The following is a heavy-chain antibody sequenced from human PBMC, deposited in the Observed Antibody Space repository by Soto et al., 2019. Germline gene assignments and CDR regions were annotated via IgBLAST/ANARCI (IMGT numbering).Heavy chain of an antibody. V-gene: IGHV4-30-4*01. J-gene: IGHJ6*04. CDR2: IYYSGST. D-gene: IGHD3-16*01. Sequence: QVQLQESGPGLVKPSQTLSLTCPVSGGSISSGDYYWSWIRKPPGNGLEWLGYIYYSGSTYYNPSLKSRVTIPLDTSENPSPLQLSAVAGADTAGDYCARDAAIGSGYYDYCMDVLGKGTTVTVSS. CDR1: GGSISSGDYY. CDR3: ARDAAIGSGYYDYCMDV.